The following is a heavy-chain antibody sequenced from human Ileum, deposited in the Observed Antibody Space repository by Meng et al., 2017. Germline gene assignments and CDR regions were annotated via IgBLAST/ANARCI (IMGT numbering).Heavy chain of an antibody. CDR1: GGSVSSNIAA. D-gene: IGHD3-3*01. V-gene: IGHV6-1*01. Sequence: HVKMQQPGPGLVKPSKTLSPTCAVSGGSVSSNIAAWNWIRQSPLRGLEWLGRTYYRSKWYSEYAVSVKSRISITPDTSKNQFSLQMNSVTPEDTAVYYCASGSGSLDYWGPGTLVTVSS. J-gene: IGHJ4*02. CDR3: ASGSGSLDY. CDR2: TYYRSKWYS.